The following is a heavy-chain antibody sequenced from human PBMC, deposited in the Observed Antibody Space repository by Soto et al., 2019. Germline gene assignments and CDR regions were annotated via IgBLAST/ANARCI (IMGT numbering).Heavy chain of an antibody. CDR1: GGSFSGYY. V-gene: IGHV4-34*01. D-gene: IGHD6-13*01. CDR3: ARGTGGKAAAGCWFDP. J-gene: IGHJ5*02. CDR2: INHGGST. Sequence: SETLSLTCAVYGGSFSGYYWSWIRQPPGKGLEWIGEINHGGSTNYNPSLKSRVTISVDRSKNQFSLKLSSVTAADTAVYYWARGTGGKAAAGCWFDPWGQGTLVTVSS.